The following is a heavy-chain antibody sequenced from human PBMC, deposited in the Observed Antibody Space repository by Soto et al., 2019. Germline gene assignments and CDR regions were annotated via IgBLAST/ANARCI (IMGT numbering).Heavy chain of an antibody. CDR1: GFTFSNYA. D-gene: IGHD2-2*01. J-gene: IGHJ4*02. V-gene: IGHV3-23*01. CDR3: ARARIASCYDAIDH. Sequence: GGSLRLSCAASGFTFSNYAVTWVRQAPGKGLEWFSVVCGGGGGNTTYYADSVKGRFTISRDNSKNTLYLQMNNLRAEDTAVYFCARARIASCYDAIDHWGLGTLVTVSS. CDR2: VCGGGGGNTT.